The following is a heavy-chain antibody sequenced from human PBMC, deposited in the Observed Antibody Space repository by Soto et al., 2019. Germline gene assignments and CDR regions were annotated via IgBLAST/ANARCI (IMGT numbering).Heavy chain of an antibody. CDR2: IYPGDSDT. CDR3: VRQLGNSAMLIIDA. V-gene: IGHV5-51*01. D-gene: IGHD3-16*01. Sequence: PGYNFSDSLNARVLRLPGKGLEYMGIIYPGDSDTSNNPSFDGRVTVSADKYSNTAYLQWSSLEASDTAMYDCVRQLGNSAMLIIDAWGQGTQLTVS. J-gene: IGHJ5*02. CDR1: GYNFSDSL.